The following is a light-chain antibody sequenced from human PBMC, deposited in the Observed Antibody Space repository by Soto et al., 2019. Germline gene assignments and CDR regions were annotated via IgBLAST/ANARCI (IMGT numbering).Light chain of an antibody. J-gene: IGKJ2*01. V-gene: IGKV3-15*01. CDR3: QQYNNWPYT. CDR2: GAS. Sequence: EIVMTQSPATLSVSPGERATLSCRASQSVSSNLAWYQQKPGQAPRLLIFGASTRATDIPARFSGSGSGTEFTLTISSLQSADFAVYYCQQYNNWPYTFGQGTKLEIK. CDR1: QSVSSN.